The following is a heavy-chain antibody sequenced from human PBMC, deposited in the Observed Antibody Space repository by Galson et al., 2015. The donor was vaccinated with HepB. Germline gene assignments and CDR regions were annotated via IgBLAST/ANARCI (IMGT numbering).Heavy chain of an antibody. Sequence: SLRLSCAASGFTFSSYGMHWVRQAPGKGLEWVAFIRYDGSNKYYADSAKGRFTISRDNSKNTLYLQMNSLRAEDTAVYYCAKDRRAGSTTVVTQYFQHWGQGTLVTVSS. V-gene: IGHV3-30*02. CDR2: IRYDGSNK. J-gene: IGHJ1*01. CDR3: AKDRRAGSTTVVTQYFQH. D-gene: IGHD4-23*01. CDR1: GFTFSSYG.